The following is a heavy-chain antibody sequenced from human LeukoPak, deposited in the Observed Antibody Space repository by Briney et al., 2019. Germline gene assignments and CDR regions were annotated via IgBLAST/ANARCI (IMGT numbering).Heavy chain of an antibody. D-gene: IGHD3-10*01. V-gene: IGHV3-23*01. Sequence: GGSLRLSCAASGFTFSSYAMSWVHQAPGKGLEWVAYISGGGIGTYYADAVKGRFTISRDNSKNTMYVQMNSLRDDDTAVYFCAKGSGSGTHLPSARFDYWGQGTTVTVSS. CDR3: AKGSGSGTHLPSARFDY. CDR1: GFTFSSYA. CDR2: ISGGGIGT. J-gene: IGHJ4*02.